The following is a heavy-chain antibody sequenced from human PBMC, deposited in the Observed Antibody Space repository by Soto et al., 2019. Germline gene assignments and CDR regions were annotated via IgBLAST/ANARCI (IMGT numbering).Heavy chain of an antibody. D-gene: IGHD2-21*02. Sequence: QVQLVQSGTEVEKPGASVKVSCKASGYSFTSYGIAWVRQVPGQGPEWMGWISPYNGRRNSAQNVQGRVVMTTDISTNIVYLELRSLRSDAAAMYYCGRCRTASYAMDVWGQGTTVTVSS. V-gene: IGHV1-18*01. CDR3: GRCRTASYAMDV. CDR1: GYSFTSYG. CDR2: ISPYNGRR. J-gene: IGHJ6*02.